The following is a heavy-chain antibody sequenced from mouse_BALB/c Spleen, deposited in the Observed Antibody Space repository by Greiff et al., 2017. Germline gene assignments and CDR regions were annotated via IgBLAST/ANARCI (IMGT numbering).Heavy chain of an antibody. V-gene: IGHV5-6-3*01. J-gene: IGHJ1*01. Sequence: EVKLVESGGGLVQPGGSLKLSCAASGFTFSSYGMSWVRQTPDKRLELVATINSNGGSTYYPDSVKGRFTISRDNAKNTLYLQMSSLRSEDTAMYYCARQTYYGSRDWYFDVWGAGTTVTVSS. CDR2: INSNGGST. D-gene: IGHD1-1*01. CDR1: GFTFSSYG. CDR3: ARQTYYGSRDWYFDV.